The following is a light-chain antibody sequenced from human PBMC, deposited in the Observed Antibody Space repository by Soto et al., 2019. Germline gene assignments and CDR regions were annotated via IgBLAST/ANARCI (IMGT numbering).Light chain of an antibody. CDR2: EVS. CDR1: TSDVGGYNY. V-gene: IGLV2-14*01. Sequence: QSALTQPASVSGSPRQSITISCTGTTSDVGGYNYVSWYQQRPGKAPRLLIYEVSIRPSGVSDRFSGSKSGNTASLTISGLRAEDEADYYCCSFAGNLYVFGTGTKLTVL. CDR3: CSFAGNLYV. J-gene: IGLJ1*01.